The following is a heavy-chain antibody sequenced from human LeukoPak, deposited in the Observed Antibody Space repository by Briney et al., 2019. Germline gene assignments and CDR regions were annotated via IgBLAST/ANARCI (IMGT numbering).Heavy chain of an antibody. CDR2: IWYDGSNK. J-gene: IGHJ6*02. CDR3: ARGGGWLFGDYYGMDV. Sequence: GGSLRLSCAASGFTFSSYWMHWVRQAPGKGLEWVAVIWYDGSNKYYADSVKGRFTISRDNSKNTLYLQMNSLRAEDTAVYYCARGGGWLFGDYYGMDVWGQGTTVTVSS. D-gene: IGHD3-22*01. CDR1: GFTFSSYW. V-gene: IGHV3-33*08.